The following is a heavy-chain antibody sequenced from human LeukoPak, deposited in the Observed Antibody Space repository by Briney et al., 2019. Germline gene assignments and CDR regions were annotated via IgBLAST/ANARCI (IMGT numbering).Heavy chain of an antibody. CDR1: GGTFSSYA. CDR2: IIPIFGTA. J-gene: IGHJ3*02. D-gene: IGHD3-22*01. CDR3: AREHYDSSAPTFFDI. V-gene: IGHV1-69*05. Sequence: SVKVSCKASGGTFSSYAISWVRQAPGQGLEWMGRIIPIFGTANYAQKFQGRVTITTDESTSTAYMELSSLRSEDTAVYYCAREHYDSSAPTFFDIWGQGTMVTVSS.